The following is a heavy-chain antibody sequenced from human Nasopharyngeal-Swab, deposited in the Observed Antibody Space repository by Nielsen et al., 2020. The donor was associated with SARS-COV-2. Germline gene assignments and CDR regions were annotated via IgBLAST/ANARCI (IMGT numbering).Heavy chain of an antibody. V-gene: IGHV3-73*01. CDR3: TTDYYFDY. J-gene: IGHJ4*02. CDR2: IGDKDHNYAT. Sequence: GGSLRLSCAASGFIFSGSAMHWVRQASGKGLEWVGRIGDKDHNYATTYGAAVKGRFTISRDDSKNTAFLQMDSLKTEDTALYYCTTDYYFDYWGQGTLVTSPQ. CDR1: GFIFSGSA.